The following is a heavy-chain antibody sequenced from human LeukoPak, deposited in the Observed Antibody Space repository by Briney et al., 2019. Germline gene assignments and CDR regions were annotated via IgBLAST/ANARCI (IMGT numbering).Heavy chain of an antibody. J-gene: IGHJ4*02. CDR1: GFTFGDYA. D-gene: IGHD3-16*01. CDR2: IRSKTYGGTT. Sequence: GGSLRLSCSASGFTFGDYAMSWVRQAPGKGLEWVGFIRSKTYGGTTECAASVKDRFTISRDDSKSIAYLQMNSLKTEDTAVYYCTRDSYDSVWGGKLDSWGQGTLVTVSS. CDR3: TRDSYDSVWGGKLDS. V-gene: IGHV3-49*04.